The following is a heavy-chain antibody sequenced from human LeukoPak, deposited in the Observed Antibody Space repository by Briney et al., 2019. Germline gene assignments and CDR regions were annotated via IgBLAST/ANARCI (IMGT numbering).Heavy chain of an antibody. Sequence: LGESLKISCKGSGYSFTSYWIGWVRQMPGKGLEWMGIIYPGDSDTRYSPSFQGQVTISADKSISTAYLQWSSLKASDTAMYHCARQVPAVNLGAFDIWGQGTMVTVSS. CDR1: GYSFTSYW. CDR2: IYPGDSDT. V-gene: IGHV5-51*01. D-gene: IGHD2-2*01. CDR3: ARQVPAVNLGAFDI. J-gene: IGHJ3*02.